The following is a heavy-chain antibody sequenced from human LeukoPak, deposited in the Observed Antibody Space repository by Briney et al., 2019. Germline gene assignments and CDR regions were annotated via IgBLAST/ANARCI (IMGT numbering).Heavy chain of an antibody. CDR2: INPSGGST. V-gene: IGHV1-46*01. Sequence: ASVKVSCKASGYTFTSYYMHWVRQAPGQGLEWMEIINPSGGSTSYAQKFQGRVTMTRDTSTSTVYMELSSLRSEDTAVYYCAREQHGSGSYYTLGDYWGQGTLVTVSS. CDR1: GYTFTSYY. D-gene: IGHD3-10*01. J-gene: IGHJ4*02. CDR3: AREQHGSGSYYTLGDY.